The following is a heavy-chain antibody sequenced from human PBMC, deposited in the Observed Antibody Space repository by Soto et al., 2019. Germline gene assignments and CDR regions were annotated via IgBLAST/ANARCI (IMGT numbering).Heavy chain of an antibody. V-gene: IGHV3-20*04. D-gene: IGHD6-19*01. Sequence: GGSLRLSCAASGFTFDDYGMSWVRQAPGKGLEWVSGIRNGGSTGYADSVKGRFTISRDNAKNSLYLRMNSLRAEDTALYYCARLYSSGWYGPGRYWGQGTLVTVSS. CDR1: GFTFDDYG. CDR2: IRNGGST. CDR3: ARLYSSGWYGPGRY. J-gene: IGHJ4*02.